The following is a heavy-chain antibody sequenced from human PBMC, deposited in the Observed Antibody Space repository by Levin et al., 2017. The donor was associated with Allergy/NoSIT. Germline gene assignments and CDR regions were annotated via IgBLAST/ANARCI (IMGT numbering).Heavy chain of an antibody. D-gene: IGHD4-17*01. Sequence: SVKVSCKASGGTFSNYAISWVRQAPGQGLEWMGGIIPSFGTTNYAQKFQGRVTITADESTSTGYMELSSLRSEDTAVYYCARGNTFGDYRRRPFNIWGQGTMVTVSS. CDR2: IIPSFGTT. V-gene: IGHV1-69*13. J-gene: IGHJ3*02. CDR1: GGTFSNYA. CDR3: ARGNTFGDYRRRPFNI.